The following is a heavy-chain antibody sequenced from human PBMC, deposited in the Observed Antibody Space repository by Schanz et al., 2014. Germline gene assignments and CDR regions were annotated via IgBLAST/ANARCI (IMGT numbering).Heavy chain of an antibody. D-gene: IGHD3-22*01. Sequence: EVQLVESGGGLVQPGRSLRLSCAASTFTFSSDWMSWVRQAPGKGLEWVANIKEDGSVKDYVDSVKGRFTISRDNSKNTMYLQINSLRADDTAVYYCARVDSSGYFFDNWGQGTRVTVSS. J-gene: IGHJ4*02. CDR3: ARVDSSGYFFDN. CDR1: TFTFSSDW. CDR2: IKEDGSVK. V-gene: IGHV3-7*05.